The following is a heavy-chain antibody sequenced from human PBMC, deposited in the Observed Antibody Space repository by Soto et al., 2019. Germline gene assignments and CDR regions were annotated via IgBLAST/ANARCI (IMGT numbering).Heavy chain of an antibody. J-gene: IGHJ6*02. D-gene: IGHD2-2*01. V-gene: IGHV5-10-1*01. CDR2: IDPSDSYT. CDR1: GYSFTSYW. Sequence: GESLKISCNGSGYSFTSYWISWVRQMPGKGLEWMGRIDPSDSYTNYSPSFQGHVTISADKSISTAYLQWSSLKASDTAMYYCARTYCSSTSCYPYGMDVWGQGTTVTVSS. CDR3: ARTYCSSTSCYPYGMDV.